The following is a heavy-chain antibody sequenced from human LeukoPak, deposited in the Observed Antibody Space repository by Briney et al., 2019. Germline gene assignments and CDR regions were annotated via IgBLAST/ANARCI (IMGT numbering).Heavy chain of an antibody. D-gene: IGHD4-17*01. CDR3: ARWRGKTYGDPQTRCYFDY. J-gene: IGHJ4*02. Sequence: SETLSLTCSVSGGSISSYYWSWIRQPPGQGLEWIGYIYYSGSTNYNPSLQSRVTISIDTSKNQFSLKLSSVTAADTAVYYCARWRGKTYGDPQTRCYFDYWGQGTLVTVSS. V-gene: IGHV4-59*01. CDR2: IYYSGST. CDR1: GGSISSYY.